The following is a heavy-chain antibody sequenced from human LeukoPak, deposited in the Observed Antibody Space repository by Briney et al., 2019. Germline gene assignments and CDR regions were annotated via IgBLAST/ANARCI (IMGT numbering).Heavy chain of an antibody. V-gene: IGHV4-30-4*08. J-gene: IGHJ5*02. CDR2: MYYSGST. CDR3: ARGQSHDYDFWTGYRYNWFDP. CDR1: GGSISSGDYY. Sequence: SETLSLTCTVSGGSISSGDYYWSWIRQPPGKGLEWIGYMYYSGSTYYNPSLKSRVTISVDTSKNQFSLKLSSVTAADTAVYYCARGQSHDYDFWTGYRYNWFDPWGQGTLVTASS. D-gene: IGHD3-3*01.